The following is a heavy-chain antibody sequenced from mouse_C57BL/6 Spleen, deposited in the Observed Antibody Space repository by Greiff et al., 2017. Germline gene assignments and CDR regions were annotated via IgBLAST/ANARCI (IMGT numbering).Heavy chain of an antibody. V-gene: IGHV1-74*01. CDR2: IHPSDSYT. Sequence: QVQLQQPGAELVKPGASVKVSCKASGYTFTSYWMHWVKQRPGQGLEWIGRIHPSDSYTNYNQKFKGKSTLTVDKSSSTAYMQLSSLTSEDSAVYYCARGYDYEGFAYWGQGTLVTVSA. J-gene: IGHJ3*01. D-gene: IGHD2-4*01. CDR1: GYTFTSYW. CDR3: ARGYDYEGFAY.